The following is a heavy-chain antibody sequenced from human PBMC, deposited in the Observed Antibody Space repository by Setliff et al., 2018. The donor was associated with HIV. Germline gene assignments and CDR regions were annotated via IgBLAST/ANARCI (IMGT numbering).Heavy chain of an antibody. CDR1: GGSFSGYY. CDR2: INHSGST. D-gene: IGHD3-3*01. J-gene: IGHJ6*02. Sequence: ASETLSLTCAVYGGSFSGYYWSWIRQPPGKGLEWIGEINHSGSTNYNPSLKSRVTISVDTSKNQFSLKLSSVTAADTAVYYCALGYYNFWSGYFGNYGMDVWGQGTTVTVSS. CDR3: ALGYYNFWSGYFGNYGMDV. V-gene: IGHV4-34*01.